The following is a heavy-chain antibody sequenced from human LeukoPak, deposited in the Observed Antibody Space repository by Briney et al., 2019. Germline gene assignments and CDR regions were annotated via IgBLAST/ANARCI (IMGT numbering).Heavy chain of an antibody. V-gene: IGHV4-59*01. D-gene: IGHD1-1*01. J-gene: IGHJ4*02. Sequence: SETLFLTCTVSCGSISSYYWSWIRQPPGKGLEWIGYIYYSGSTNYNPSLKSRVTISVDTSKNQFSLKLSSVTAADTAVYYCASSGTEGSFDYWGQGTLVTVSS. CDR1: CGSISSYY. CDR3: ASSGTEGSFDY. CDR2: IYYSGST.